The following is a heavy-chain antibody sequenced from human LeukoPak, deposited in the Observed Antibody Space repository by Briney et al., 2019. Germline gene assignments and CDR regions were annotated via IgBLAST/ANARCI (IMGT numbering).Heavy chain of an antibody. CDR3: AKARGDIVATIFDY. V-gene: IGHV3-74*01. D-gene: IGHD5-12*01. Sequence: GGSLRLSCAASGFTFSSYWMYWVRQAPGKGLVWVSRINSDGSSTIYADSVKGRFTISRDNAKNTLYLQMNSLRAEDTAVYYCAKARGDIVATIFDYWGQGTLVTVSS. J-gene: IGHJ4*02. CDR2: INSDGSST. CDR1: GFTFSSYW.